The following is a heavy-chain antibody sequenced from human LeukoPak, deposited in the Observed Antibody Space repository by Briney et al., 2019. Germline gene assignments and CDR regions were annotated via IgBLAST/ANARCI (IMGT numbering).Heavy chain of an antibody. CDR3: ARDSGAWHHFDY. J-gene: IGHJ4*02. CDR1: GGTFSSYA. CDR2: IIPIFGKA. Sequence: SVKVSCKASGGTFSSYAISWVRQAPGQGLEWMGRIIPIFGKANYAQKFQGRVTITTDESTSTAYMELSSLRSEDRAVYYCARDSGAWHHFDYWGQGPLVTVSS. V-gene: IGHV1-69*05. D-gene: IGHD4-17*01.